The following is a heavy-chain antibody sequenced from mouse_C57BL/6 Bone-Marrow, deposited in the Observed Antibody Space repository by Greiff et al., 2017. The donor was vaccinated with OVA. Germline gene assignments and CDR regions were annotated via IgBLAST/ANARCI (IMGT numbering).Heavy chain of an antibody. V-gene: IGHV7-3*01. CDR2: IRNKANGYTT. D-gene: IGHD1-1*01. CDR1: GFTFTDYY. Sequence: VKVVESGVGLVQPGGSLSLSCAASGFTFTDYYMSWVRQPPGKALEWLGFIRNKANGYTTEYSASVKGRFTISRDNSQSILYLQMNALRAEDSATYYCARYNYGSSYGFAYWGQGTLVTVSA. J-gene: IGHJ3*01. CDR3: ARYNYGSSYGFAY.